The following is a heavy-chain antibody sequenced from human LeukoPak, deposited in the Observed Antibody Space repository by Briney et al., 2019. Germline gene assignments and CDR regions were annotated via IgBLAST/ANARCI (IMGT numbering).Heavy chain of an antibody. CDR1: GGSFSGYY. CDR2: INHSGST. V-gene: IGHV4-34*01. D-gene: IGHD5-24*01. Sequence: SETLSLTCAVYGGSFSGYYWSWIRQPPGKGLEWIGEINHSGSTNYNPSLKSRVTISVDTSKNQFSLKLSSVTAADTAVYYCASYKTPLGAFDVWGQGTMVTVSS. CDR3: ASYKTPLGAFDV. J-gene: IGHJ3*01.